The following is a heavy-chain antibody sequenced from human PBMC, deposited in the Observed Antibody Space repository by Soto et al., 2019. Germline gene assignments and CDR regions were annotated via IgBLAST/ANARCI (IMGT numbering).Heavy chain of an antibody. Sequence: SETLSLTCAVYGGSFSGYYWSWIRQPPGKGLEWIGEINHSGSTNYNPSLKSRVTISVDTSKNQFSLKLSSVTAADTAVYYCARGPSYYDILTGYYTGYYYYGMDVWGQGTTVTVSS. D-gene: IGHD3-9*01. CDR2: INHSGST. V-gene: IGHV4-34*01. CDR3: ARGPSYYDILTGYYTGYYYYGMDV. J-gene: IGHJ6*02. CDR1: GGSFSGYY.